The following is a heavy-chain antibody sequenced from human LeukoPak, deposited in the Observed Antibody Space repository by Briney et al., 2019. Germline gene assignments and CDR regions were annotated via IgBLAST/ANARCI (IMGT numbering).Heavy chain of an antibody. V-gene: IGHV3-49*04. D-gene: IGHD3-3*01. J-gene: IGHJ5*02. Sequence: GGSLRLSCTASGFTFGDYAMSWVRQAPGKGLEWVGFIRSKAYGGTTEYAASVKGRFTISRDDSRSIAYLQMNSLKTEDTAVYYCTRALYDFWSGPRFDPWGRGTLVTVSS. CDR1: GFTFGDYA. CDR3: TRALYDFWSGPRFDP. CDR2: IRSKAYGGTT.